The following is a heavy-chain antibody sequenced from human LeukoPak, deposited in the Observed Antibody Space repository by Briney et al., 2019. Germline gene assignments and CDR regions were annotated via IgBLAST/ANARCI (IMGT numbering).Heavy chain of an antibody. V-gene: IGHV4-59*01. Sequence: GSLRLSCVASGFTFNTYGMSWVRQAPGKGLEWIGYIYYSGSTNYNPSLKSRVTISVDTSKNQFSLKLSSVTAADTAVYYCAHRGVTTDAFDIWGQGTMVTVSS. CDR3: AHRGVTTDAFDI. J-gene: IGHJ3*02. CDR1: GFTFNTYG. CDR2: IYYSGST. D-gene: IGHD3-3*01.